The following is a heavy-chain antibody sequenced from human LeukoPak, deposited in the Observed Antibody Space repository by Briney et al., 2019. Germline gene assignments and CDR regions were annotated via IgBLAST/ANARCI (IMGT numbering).Heavy chain of an antibody. D-gene: IGHD3-3*01. J-gene: IGHJ4*02. CDR1: GFTVSSNY. CDR3: ARATYDFWSGPNFDY. V-gene: IGHV3-53*01. CDR2: IYSGGST. Sequence: GGPLRLSCAASGFTVSSNYMSWVRQAPGKGLEWVSVIYSGGSTYYADSVKGRFTISRDNSKNTLYLQMNSLRAEDTAVYYCARATYDFWSGPNFDYWGQGTLVTVSS.